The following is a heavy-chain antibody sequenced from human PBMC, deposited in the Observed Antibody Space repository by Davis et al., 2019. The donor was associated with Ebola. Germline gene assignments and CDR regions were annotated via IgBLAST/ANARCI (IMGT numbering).Heavy chain of an antibody. CDR2: IGWNSFDI. V-gene: IGHV3-9*01. CDR3: IKDRADFSAFNI. CDR1: GFRFDDYA. J-gene: IGHJ3*02. Sequence: SLKISCAASGFRFDDYAMHWVRQVPGKGLEWVSGIGWNSFDIAYAGSVKGRFTISRNNAKTSLYLQMNSLRTEDTALYYCIKDRADFSAFNIWGQGTMVTVSS. D-gene: IGHD2/OR15-2a*01.